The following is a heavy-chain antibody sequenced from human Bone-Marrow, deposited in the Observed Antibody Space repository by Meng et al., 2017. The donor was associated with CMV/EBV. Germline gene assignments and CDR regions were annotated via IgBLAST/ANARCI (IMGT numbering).Heavy chain of an antibody. CDR2: INHIGST. J-gene: IGHJ4*02. Sequence: GSLRLSCAVYGGSFSDYYWRWIRQPPGKGLEWIGEINHIGSTYYNPSLKSRVTISVDTPKNQFSLKVNSVTAADTAIYYCARVQWLVYYFDYWGQGTPVTVSS. CDR1: GGSFSDYY. V-gene: IGHV4-34*01. CDR3: ARVQWLVYYFDY. D-gene: IGHD6-19*01.